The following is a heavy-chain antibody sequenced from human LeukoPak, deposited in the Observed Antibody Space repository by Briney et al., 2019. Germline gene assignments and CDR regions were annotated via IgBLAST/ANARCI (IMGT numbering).Heavy chain of an antibody. CDR2: IYHSGST. J-gene: IGHJ6*03. V-gene: IGHV4-39*07. CDR1: GGSISSSSYY. CDR3: ARDTRISPRYMDV. D-gene: IGHD3-3*02. Sequence: SETLSLTCTVSGGSISSSSYYWGWIRQPPVKGLEWIGSIYHSGSTYYNPSLKSRVTISVDTSKNQFSLKLSSVTAADTAVYYCARDTRISPRYMDVWGKGTTVTVSS.